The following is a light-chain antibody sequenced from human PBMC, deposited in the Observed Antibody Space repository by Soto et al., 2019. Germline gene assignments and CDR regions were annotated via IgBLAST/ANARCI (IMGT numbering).Light chain of an antibody. V-gene: IGKV3-20*01. CDR1: QSVDSSY. Sequence: EIVLTQSPGTLSLSPGERATLSCRASQSVDSSYLAWYQQKPAQAPRLLMFGASTRATGIPDRFIGSGSGTDFSLTINRLEPEDFAVYYCQQYGSSPTTFGGGTKVEIK. J-gene: IGKJ4*01. CDR3: QQYGSSPTT. CDR2: GAS.